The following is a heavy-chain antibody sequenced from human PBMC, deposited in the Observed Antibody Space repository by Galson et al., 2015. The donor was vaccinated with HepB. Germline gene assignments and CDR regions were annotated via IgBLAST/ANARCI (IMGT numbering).Heavy chain of an antibody. CDR1: GTSVSSGSFY. CDR2: IYYSGST. J-gene: IGHJ4*02. CDR3: VREWIAVAATPSFDV. V-gene: IGHV4-61*01. D-gene: IGHD6-19*01. Sequence: SETLSLTCSVSGTSVSSGSFYWSWIRQSPGRGLEWIGYIYYSGSTTYNPSLKSRVTMSVDTSKNQFSLTLTSVTEADTAVYYCVREWIAVAATPSFDVWGRGSLVAVSS.